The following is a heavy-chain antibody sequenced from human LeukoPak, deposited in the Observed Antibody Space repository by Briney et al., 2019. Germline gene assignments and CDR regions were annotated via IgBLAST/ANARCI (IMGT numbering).Heavy chain of an antibody. V-gene: IGHV5-51*01. Sequence: GESLKISCKGSGYSFTSYWIGWVRQMPGKGLEWMGIIYPGDSDTRYSPSFQGQVTISADKSISTAYLQWSSLKASDTAMYYCARQRYCSSGSCRGMDVWGQGTTVTVSS. D-gene: IGHD2-15*01. CDR2: IYPGDSDT. CDR3: ARQRYCSSGSCRGMDV. CDR1: GYSFTSYW. J-gene: IGHJ6*02.